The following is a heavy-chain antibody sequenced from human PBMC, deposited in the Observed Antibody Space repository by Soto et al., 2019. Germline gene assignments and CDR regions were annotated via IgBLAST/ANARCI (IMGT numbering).Heavy chain of an antibody. CDR1: GFTFTNAW. CDR2: IKSKSHGGTP. J-gene: IGHJ3*02. Sequence: EVQLVESGGGLVKPGGSLRLSCAASGFTFTNAWMSWVRRAPGKGLEWVGHIKSKSHGGTPDYAAPVKGRFTISRDDSKNTLYLQMDSMKTEDTAVYYCDTEECTGCGCDVRNAFDSWGQGAMVTVSS. D-gene: IGHD2-8*02. V-gene: IGHV3-15*01. CDR3: DTEECTGCGCDVRNAFDS.